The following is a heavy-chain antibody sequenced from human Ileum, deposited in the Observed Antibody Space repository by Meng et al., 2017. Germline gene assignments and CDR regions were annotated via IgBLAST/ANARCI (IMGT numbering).Heavy chain of an antibody. CDR3: ARLYGSGILY. CDR1: GFTFSSYW. CDR2: IKQDGSEK. Sequence: GGSLRLSCAASGFTFSSYWMIWVRQAPGKGLECVANIKQDGSEKYYVDSVKGRFTISRENAKNSLYLQMNSLSAEDTAVYYCARLYGSGILYWGQGTLVTVSS. V-gene: IGHV3-7*01. J-gene: IGHJ4*02. D-gene: IGHD3-10*01.